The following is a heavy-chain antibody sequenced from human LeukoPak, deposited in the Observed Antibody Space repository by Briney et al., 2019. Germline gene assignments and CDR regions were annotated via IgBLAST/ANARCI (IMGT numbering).Heavy chain of an antibody. CDR1: GFSLSTSAMC. CDR2: IDWDDDK. CDR3: TRTNPYHGDYD. J-gene: IGHJ4*02. Sequence: SGPALVKPTQTLTLTCTFSGFSLSTSAMCVSWIREPPGKALEWLARIDWDDDKHYSTSLKTRLTISKDTSKKQVVLTMTNMDPVDTATYYCTRTNPYHGDYDWGQGTLVTVSS. V-gene: IGHV2-70*11. D-gene: IGHD4-17*01.